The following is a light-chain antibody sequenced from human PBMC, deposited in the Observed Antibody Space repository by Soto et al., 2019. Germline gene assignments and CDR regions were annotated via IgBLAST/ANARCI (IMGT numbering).Light chain of an antibody. CDR2: DAX. Sequence: EILLTQSPVTLSLSPVERANRSCRASQSVTXHLALHQQKPGQAPRLLIYDAXNRATGIPARFSGGGSGTDFTLTIDNLEPEDFAIYYCQQRSNWPPITFGQGTRLEIK. J-gene: IGKJ5*01. CDR1: QSVTXH. CDR3: QQRSNWPPIT. V-gene: IGKV3-11*01.